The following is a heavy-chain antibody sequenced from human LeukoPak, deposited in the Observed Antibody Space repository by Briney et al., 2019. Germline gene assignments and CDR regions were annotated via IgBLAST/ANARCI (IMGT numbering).Heavy chain of an antibody. CDR1: GYTFTSYY. V-gene: IGHV1-46*01. CDR3: ARDRGVGATVADWYFDL. CDR2: INPSGGST. D-gene: IGHD1-26*01. Sequence: ASVKVSCKASGYTFTSYYMHWVRQAPGQGLEWMGIINPSGGSTSYAQKFQGRVTMTRDTSTSTVYMELSSLRSEDTAVYYCARDRGVGATVADWYFDLWGRGTLVTVSS. J-gene: IGHJ2*01.